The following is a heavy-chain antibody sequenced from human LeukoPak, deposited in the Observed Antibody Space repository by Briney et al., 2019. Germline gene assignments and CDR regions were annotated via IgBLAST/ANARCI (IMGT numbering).Heavy chain of an antibody. D-gene: IGHD3-3*01. CDR3: ARVSVTYYDFWSGYYAWFDP. CDR1: GYTFTNYG. V-gene: IGHV1-18*01. J-gene: IGHJ5*02. Sequence: ASVKVSCKASGYTFTNYGISWVRQAPGQGLEWMGWISVYNGNTKYAQKLQGRVTMTTDTSTSTAQMELRSLRSDDTAVYYCARVSVTYYDFWSGYYAWFDPWGQGTLVTVSS. CDR2: ISVYNGNT.